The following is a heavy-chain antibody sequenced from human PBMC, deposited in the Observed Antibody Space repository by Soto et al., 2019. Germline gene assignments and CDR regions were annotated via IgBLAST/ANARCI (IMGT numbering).Heavy chain of an antibody. CDR3: AKYFSQRPAHYRDRICV. J-gene: IGHJ6*02. D-gene: IGHD1-26*01. Sequence: SVRLSCAASGFSLSHSAMHWVRLALGKGLEWVAVIPYDGGAEYYADSVRGRFTISRDNSENTLYLQMNSRRVEDADVYYCAKYFSQRPAHYRDRICVWARGTS. V-gene: IGHV3-30*18. CDR1: GFSLSHSA. CDR2: IPYDGGAE.